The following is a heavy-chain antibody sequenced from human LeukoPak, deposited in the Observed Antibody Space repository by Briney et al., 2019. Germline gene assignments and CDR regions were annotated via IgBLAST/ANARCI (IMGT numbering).Heavy chain of an antibody. CDR1: GFTFSSYA. D-gene: IGHD6-13*01. Sequence: AGGSLRLSCAASGFTFSSYAMSWVRQAPGKGLEWVSAISGSGGSTYYADSAKGRFTISRDNSKNTLYLQMNSLRVEDTAVYYCAKDVDIAAAGTRRPFDFWGQGTMVTVSS. V-gene: IGHV3-23*01. CDR2: ISGSGGST. J-gene: IGHJ3*01. CDR3: AKDVDIAAAGTRRPFDF.